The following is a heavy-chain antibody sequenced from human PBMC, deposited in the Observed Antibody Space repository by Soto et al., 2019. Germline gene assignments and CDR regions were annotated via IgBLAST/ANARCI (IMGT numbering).Heavy chain of an antibody. CDR3: ARAYSSGWPDPEYYYYYGMDV. Sequence: QVQLVESRGGVVQPGRSLRLSCAASGFTFSSYAMHWVRQAPGKGLEWVAVISYDGSNKYYADSVKGRFTISRDNSKNTLYLQMNSLRAEDTAVYYCARAYSSGWPDPEYYYYYGMDVWGQGTTVTVSS. J-gene: IGHJ6*02. D-gene: IGHD6-19*01. V-gene: IGHV3-30-3*01. CDR1: GFTFSSYA. CDR2: ISYDGSNK.